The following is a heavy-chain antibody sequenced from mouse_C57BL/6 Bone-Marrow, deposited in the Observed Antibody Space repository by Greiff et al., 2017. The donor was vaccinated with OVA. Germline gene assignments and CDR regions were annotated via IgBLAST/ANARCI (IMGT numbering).Heavy chain of an antibody. V-gene: IGHV5-17*01. CDR2: ISSGSSTI. D-gene: IGHD2-2*01. CDR3: ARGDGYDGGFDY. Sequence: EVKVVESGGGLVKPGGSLKLSCAASGFTFSDYGMHWVRQAPEKGLEWVAYISSGSSTIYYADTVKGRFTISRDNAKNTLFLQMTSLRSEDTAMYYCARGDGYDGGFDYWGQGTTLTVSS. CDR1: GFTFSDYG. J-gene: IGHJ2*01.